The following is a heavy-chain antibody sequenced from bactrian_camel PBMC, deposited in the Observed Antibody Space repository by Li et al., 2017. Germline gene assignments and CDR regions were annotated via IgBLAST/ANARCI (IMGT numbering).Heavy chain of an antibody. J-gene: IGHJ4*01. CDR2: IGSDGT. CDR1: DYEYPGIILV. V-gene: IGHV3S53*01. D-gene: IGHD2*01. CDR3: AAAEWSGCPLRREEYNF. Sequence: VQLVESGGGSVQAGGSLRLSCVASDYEYPGIILVMGWFRQAPGKEPEGVATIGSDGTRCKDSVEGRFTISKDNAKNTLYLQMTSLKPEDTAMYCCAAAEWSGCPLRREEYNFWGQGTQVTVS.